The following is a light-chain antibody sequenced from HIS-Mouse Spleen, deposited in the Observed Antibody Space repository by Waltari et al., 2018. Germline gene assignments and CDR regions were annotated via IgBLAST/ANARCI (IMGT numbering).Light chain of an antibody. CDR1: QGLSSY. J-gene: IGKJ1*01. CDR2: AAS. V-gene: IGKV1-9*01. Sequence: DIQLTQSPSFLSASVGDRVTITCRASQGLSSYLAWYHQKPGKAPKLLIYAASTLQTGVPSRFSGSGSGTEFTLTISSLQPEDFATYYCQQLNSYXXXXXQGTKVEIK. CDR3: QQLNSYXXX.